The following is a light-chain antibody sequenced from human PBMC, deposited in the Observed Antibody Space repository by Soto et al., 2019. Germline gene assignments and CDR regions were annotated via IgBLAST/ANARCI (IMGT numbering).Light chain of an antibody. CDR2: GNS. CDR1: SSNIGAPYD. J-gene: IGLJ2*01. Sequence: HSVLTQPPSVSGAPGQRVTISCTGSSSNIGAPYDVHWYQQLPGTAPKLLIYGNSHRPSGVPDRFSGSNSGTSASLAITGLQAEDEGDYYCQSYDSSLSGYVVFGGGTKLTVL. V-gene: IGLV1-40*01. CDR3: QSYDSSLSGYVV.